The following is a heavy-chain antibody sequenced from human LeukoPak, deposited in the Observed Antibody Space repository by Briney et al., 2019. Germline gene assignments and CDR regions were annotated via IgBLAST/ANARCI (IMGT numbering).Heavy chain of an antibody. CDR3: AKPDSSTWYGRGFDY. Sequence: GGSLRLSCAASGFTFSNYAMSWVRQAPGKGLEWVSAISGSGDSTYYADSVKGRFTISRDNSKNTLYLQMNSLRAEDTAVYYCAKPDSSTWYGRGFDYWGQGTLVTVSS. V-gene: IGHV3-23*01. CDR1: GFTFSNYA. J-gene: IGHJ4*02. D-gene: IGHD6-13*01. CDR2: ISGSGDST.